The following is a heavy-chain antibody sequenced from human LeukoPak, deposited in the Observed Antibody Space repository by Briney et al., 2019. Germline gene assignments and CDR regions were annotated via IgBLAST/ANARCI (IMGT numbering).Heavy chain of an antibody. V-gene: IGHV5-51*01. CDR2: IYPGDSDT. CDR1: GYTFTDYW. Sequence: GESLKISCKASGYTFTDYWIGWVRQMPGRGPEWMAVIYPGDSDTRYSPSFQGQVTISADKSIHTAHLQWSSLAASDTDMYYCAREHAKGYSWFDPWGQGTLVTVSS. CDR3: AREHAKGYSWFDP. D-gene: IGHD1-1*01. J-gene: IGHJ5*02.